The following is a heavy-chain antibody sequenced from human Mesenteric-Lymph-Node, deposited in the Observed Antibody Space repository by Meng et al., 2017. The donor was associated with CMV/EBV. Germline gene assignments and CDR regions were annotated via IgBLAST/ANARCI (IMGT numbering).Heavy chain of an antibody. CDR2: INWNGVIR. V-gene: IGHV3-9*01. J-gene: IGHJ6*02. D-gene: IGHD2-15*01. Sequence: SLKISCAASGFTFDDYAMHWVRQAPGKGLEWVSGINWNGVIRAHADSVKGRFTISRDNSKNTLYLEMNSLRVDDTAVYYCVKDLGGTILRYGMEDWGQGTTVTVSS. CDR3: VKDLGGTILRYGMED. CDR1: GFTFDDYA.